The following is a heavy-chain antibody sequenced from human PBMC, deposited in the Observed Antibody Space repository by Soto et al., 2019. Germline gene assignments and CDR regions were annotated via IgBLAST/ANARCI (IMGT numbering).Heavy chain of an antibody. V-gene: IGHV4-30-2*01. CDR2: IFPSGTT. CDR3: ARSREFDY. J-gene: IGHJ4*02. Sequence: SETLSLTCGVSGGSLSGATYSWNWIRQTPGKGLEWIGYIFPSGTTYYNPSPRSRVTISIDVSKNQFSLSLRSLTAADTAVYYCARSREFDYWSQGTLVTVSS. CDR1: GGSLSGATYS.